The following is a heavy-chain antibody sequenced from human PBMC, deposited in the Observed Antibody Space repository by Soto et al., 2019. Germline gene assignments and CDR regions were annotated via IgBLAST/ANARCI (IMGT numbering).Heavy chain of an antibody. D-gene: IGHD3-22*01. CDR1: GFTFSSYA. J-gene: IGHJ4*02. V-gene: IGHV3-23*01. CDR2: ISGSGGST. CDR3: AKVTLYDSSGYYPCYFDY. Sequence: GGSLRLSCAASGFTFSSYAMSWVRQAPGKGLEWVSAISGSGGSTYYADSVKGRCTISRDNSKNTLYLQMNSLRAEDTAVYYGAKVTLYDSSGYYPCYFDYWGQGTLVTVSS.